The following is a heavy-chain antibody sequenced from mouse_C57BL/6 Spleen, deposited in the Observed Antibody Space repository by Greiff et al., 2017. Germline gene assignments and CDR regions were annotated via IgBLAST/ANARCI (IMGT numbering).Heavy chain of an antibody. Sequence: QVQLQQPGTELVKPGASVTLSCKASGYTFTSYWLHWVKQRPGQGLEWIGNINPSNGGTNYNEKFKSKATLAVDKSSSTAYMQLSSLTSEDSAVYDCARSYYDYSAWFAYWGQGTLVTVSA. J-gene: IGHJ3*01. CDR2: INPSNGGT. D-gene: IGHD2-4*01. CDR1: GYTFTSYW. V-gene: IGHV1-53*01. CDR3: ARSYYDYSAWFAY.